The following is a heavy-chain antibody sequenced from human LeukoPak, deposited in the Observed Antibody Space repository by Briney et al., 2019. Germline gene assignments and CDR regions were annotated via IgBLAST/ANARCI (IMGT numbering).Heavy chain of an antibody. CDR1: GFTFSSYA. V-gene: IGHV3-23*01. CDR3: AKDIGYGSGSYSPRGDY. Sequence: PGGSLRLSCAVSGFTFSSYATAWVRQAPGRGLEWVSGISGSAGETVYADSVKGRFTISRDNSKNTLYLQMNSLRAEDTAVYYCAKDIGYGSGSYSPRGDYWGQGTLVTVSS. D-gene: IGHD3-10*01. J-gene: IGHJ4*02. CDR2: ISGSAGET.